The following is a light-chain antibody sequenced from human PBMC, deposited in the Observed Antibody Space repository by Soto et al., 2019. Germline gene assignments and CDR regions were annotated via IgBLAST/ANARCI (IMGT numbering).Light chain of an antibody. CDR2: EVS. CDR1: SSDVGAYNY. CDR3: TSYASSSIRV. Sequence: QSALTQPPSASGSPGQSITISCTGTSSDVGAYNYVSWYQHYPGKAPKLMIYEVSNRPSGVADRFSGSKSGKTASLTISGLQPEDEADYYCTSYASSSIRVFGGGTKLTVL. V-gene: IGLV2-8*01. J-gene: IGLJ3*02.